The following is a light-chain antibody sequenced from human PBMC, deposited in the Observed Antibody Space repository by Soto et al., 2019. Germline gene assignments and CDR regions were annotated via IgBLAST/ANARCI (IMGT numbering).Light chain of an antibody. CDR3: TSWTTSTTMI. CDR1: SSDIGAYNF. CDR2: DVN. J-gene: IGLJ2*01. V-gene: IGLV2-14*03. Sequence: QSALTQRASGSPGQSITISCTGTSSDIGAYNFVSWYQQHPGKAPKLMLYDVNIRPSGVSNRFSGSKSGNTASLTISGLQAEDEADYYCTSWTTSTTMIFGGGTKLTVL.